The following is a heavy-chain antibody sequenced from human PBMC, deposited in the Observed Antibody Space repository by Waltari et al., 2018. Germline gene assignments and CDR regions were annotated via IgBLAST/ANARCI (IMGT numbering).Heavy chain of an antibody. CDR2: VRGDGNT. J-gene: IGHJ4*02. CDR3: ARDRGRGLYLDT. D-gene: IGHD1-1*01. V-gene: IGHV4-4*02. Sequence: QLPLQESGPGLVTPSGTLSLICAVSGDSMSTSDYWSWVRQPPGKGLEWIGQVRGDGNTNYNPSFASRVTMSLDTSTYHFALKLTSATAADTALYYCARDRGRGLYLDTWGQGTLVTVSP. CDR1: GDSMSTSDY.